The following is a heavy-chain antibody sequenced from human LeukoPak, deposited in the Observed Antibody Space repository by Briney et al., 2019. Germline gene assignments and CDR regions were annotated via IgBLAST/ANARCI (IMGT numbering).Heavy chain of an antibody. J-gene: IGHJ4*02. V-gene: IGHV3-7*01. CDR2: IKQDGNKK. CDR1: GFTFNSYW. Sequence: GGSLRLSCAASGFTFNSYWMAWVRQAPGKGLEWVANIKQDGNKKYYVDSVKGRFTISRDNAKNSLYLQMNSLRVEDTAVYYCARDGDYDWNYRSGFDYWGQGTLVTVSS. CDR3: ARDGDYDWNYRSGFDY. D-gene: IGHD1-7*01.